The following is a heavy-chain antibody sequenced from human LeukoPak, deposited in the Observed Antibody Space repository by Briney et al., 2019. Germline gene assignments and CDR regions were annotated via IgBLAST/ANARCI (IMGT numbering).Heavy chain of an antibody. CDR1: GGSISSSAFY. CDR3: ARQTGSGLFTLP. D-gene: IGHD3/OR15-3a*01. V-gene: IGHV4-39*01. J-gene: IGHJ4*02. Sequence: SETLSLTCTVSGGSISSSAFYWGWIRQPPGEGLEWIGTIYYNGNTYYNASLKSRVTISIDTSKNQVSLRLTSVTATDTAMYYCARQTGSGLFTLPGGQGTLVTVSS. CDR2: IYYNGNT.